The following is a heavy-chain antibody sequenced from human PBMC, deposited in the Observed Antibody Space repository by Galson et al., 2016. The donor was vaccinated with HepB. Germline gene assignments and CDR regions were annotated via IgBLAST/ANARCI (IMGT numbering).Heavy chain of an antibody. CDR3: AHRNLYDSGSYWFDP. V-gene: IGHV2-5*02. D-gene: IGHD3-10*01. J-gene: IGHJ5*02. CDR1: GFSLNNTRVG. CDR2: IYWDDDK. Sequence: PALVKPTQTLTPTCTISGFSLNNTRVGVSWIRQPPGKALEWLALIYWDDDKRYSPSLKSRLTITKDTSKNQVVLTMTNMDPVDTATYYCAHRNLYDSGSYWFDPWVQGTLVTVSS.